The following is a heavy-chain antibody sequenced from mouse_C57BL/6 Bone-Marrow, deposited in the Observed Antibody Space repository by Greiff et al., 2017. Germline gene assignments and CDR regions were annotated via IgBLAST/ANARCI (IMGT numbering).Heavy chain of an antibody. D-gene: IGHD2-4*01. CDR2: IYPGSGNT. CDR1: GYSFTSYS. CDR3: ARIYYDYPLYYAMDY. Sequence: HVQLKQSGPELVKPGASVKISCKASGYSFTSYSIHWMKQRPGQGLEWIGWIYPGSGNTKYNEKFKGKATLTADTSSSTAYMQLSSLTSEDSAVYYCARIYYDYPLYYAMDYWGQGTSVTVSS. V-gene: IGHV1-66*01. J-gene: IGHJ4*01.